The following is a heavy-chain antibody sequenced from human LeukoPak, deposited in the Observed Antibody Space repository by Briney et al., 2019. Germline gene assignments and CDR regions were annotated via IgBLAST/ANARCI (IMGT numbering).Heavy chain of an antibody. D-gene: IGHD2-15*01. CDR3: ARDGASRGAPDEY. Sequence: GGSLKLSCAASGFTFSASAMHWVRQASGKGLEWVGRIRSKANDYATVYAASMTGRLSISRDDSENTVYLQMNTLRGEDTAVYYCARDGASRGAPDEYWGQGTLVTVSS. CDR1: GFTFSASA. V-gene: IGHV3-73*01. CDR2: IRSKANDYAT. J-gene: IGHJ4*02.